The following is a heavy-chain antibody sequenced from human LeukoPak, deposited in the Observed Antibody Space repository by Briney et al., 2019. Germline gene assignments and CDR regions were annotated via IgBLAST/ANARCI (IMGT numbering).Heavy chain of an antibody. Sequence: GGSLRLSCAASVFTFSSYSMNWVRQAPGKGLEWVSSISSSSSYIYYADSVKGRFTISRDNAKNSLYLQMNSLRAEDTAVYYCARDQELLLRHWGQGTLVTVSS. CDR3: ARDQELLLRH. CDR2: ISSSSSYI. J-gene: IGHJ4*02. V-gene: IGHV3-21*01. CDR1: VFTFSSYS. D-gene: IGHD1-26*01.